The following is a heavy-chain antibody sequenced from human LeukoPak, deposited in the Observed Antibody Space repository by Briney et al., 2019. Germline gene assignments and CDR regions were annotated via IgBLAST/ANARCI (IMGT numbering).Heavy chain of an antibody. CDR3: ARDGYYGSGSYYNYYYGMDV. V-gene: IGHV3-7*03. J-gene: IGHJ6*02. CDR2: IKQDGSEK. CDR1: GFTFSSYW. D-gene: IGHD3-10*01. Sequence: GGSLRLSCAASGFTFSSYWMSWVRQAPGKGLEWVANIKQDGSEKYYVDSVKGRFTISRDNAKNSLYLQMNSLRAEDTAVYYCARDGYYGSGSYYNYYYGMDVWGQGTTVTVSS.